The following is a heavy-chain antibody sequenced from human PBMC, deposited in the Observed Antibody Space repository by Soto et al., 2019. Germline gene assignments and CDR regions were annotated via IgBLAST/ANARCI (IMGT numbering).Heavy chain of an antibody. Sequence: PGGSLRLSCAASGFTFSSCAMSWVRQAPGKGLEWVSAISGSGGSTYYADSVKGRFTISRDNSKNTLYLQMNSPRAEDTAVYYCAKDGGGRGVGATLGAFDIWGQGTMVTVS. V-gene: IGHV3-23*01. CDR3: AKDGGGRGVGATLGAFDI. CDR1: GFTFSSCA. J-gene: IGHJ3*02. CDR2: ISGSGGST. D-gene: IGHD1-26*01.